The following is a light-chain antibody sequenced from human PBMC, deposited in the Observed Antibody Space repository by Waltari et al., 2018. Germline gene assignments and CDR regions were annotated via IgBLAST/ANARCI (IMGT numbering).Light chain of an antibody. CDR3: CAHAGGGTHYA. CDR2: EGT. CDR1: SSSVGSSNR. V-gene: IGLV2-23*01. J-gene: IGLJ1*01. Sequence: QSALTQPASVSGSPGTSITISCTGTSSSVGSSNRVSWYQQHPGKGPKILIYEGTQRLSGVSDRFSGSKSGNTASLTLSGLQPEDEADYYCCAHAGGGTHYAFGTGTKVTVL.